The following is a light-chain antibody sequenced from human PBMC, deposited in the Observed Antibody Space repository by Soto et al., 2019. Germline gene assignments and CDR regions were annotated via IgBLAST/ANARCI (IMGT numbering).Light chain of an antibody. J-gene: IGKJ1*01. V-gene: IGKV1-8*01. Sequence: IQMTQSPSSFSASTGDRVSITFRATQDIGTYLAWYQQIPGKAPKLLIYDASTLQTGVPSRFSGSGSGTDFTLTISYLQSEDFGTYYCQQFYNYPRTFGQGTKVDIK. CDR1: QDIGTY. CDR3: QQFYNYPRT. CDR2: DAS.